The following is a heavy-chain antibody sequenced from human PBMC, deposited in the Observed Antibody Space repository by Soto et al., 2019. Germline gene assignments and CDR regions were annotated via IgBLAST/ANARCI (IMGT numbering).Heavy chain of an antibody. CDR1: GYTFTSYG. CDR2: ISAYKGNT. V-gene: IGHV1-18*01. J-gene: IGHJ4*02. D-gene: IGHD6-19*01. CDR3: ARAGFHFSSGWPHDY. Sequence: QVQLVRSGAEVKKPGASVKVSCKASGYTFTSYGISWVRQAPGQGLEWMGWISAYKGNTNYAQKLQGRVTMTTDTSTSTAYMELRSLRSDDTAVYYCARAGFHFSSGWPHDYWGQGTLVTVSS.